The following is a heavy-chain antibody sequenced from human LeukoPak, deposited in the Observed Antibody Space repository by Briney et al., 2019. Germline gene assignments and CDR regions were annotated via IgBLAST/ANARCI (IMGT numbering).Heavy chain of an antibody. V-gene: IGHV3-21*01. Sequence: GGSLRLSCAASGFTFSSYSMNWVRQAPGKGLEWVSSISSSSSYIYYADSVKGRFTISRDNAKNLLYLQMNSLRAEDTAVYYCARDQLARVFGVVTMTYYFYYGMDVWGQGTTVTVSS. J-gene: IGHJ6*02. CDR2: ISSSSSYI. D-gene: IGHD3-3*01. CDR1: GFTFSSYS. CDR3: ARDQLARVFGVVTMTYYFYYGMDV.